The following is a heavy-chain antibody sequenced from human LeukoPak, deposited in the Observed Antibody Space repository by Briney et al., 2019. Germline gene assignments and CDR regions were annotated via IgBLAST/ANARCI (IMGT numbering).Heavy chain of an antibody. CDR2: ISGSGSGGNT. CDR3: ARETGTKPFDY. J-gene: IGHJ4*02. Sequence: GGSLRLSCAASGFTLSSNWMHWVRQAPGKGLEWVSAISGSGSGGNTYYADSVKGRFTISKDTSKNTLYLQMNSLRVEDTAVYYCARETGTKPFDYWGQGTLVTVSS. D-gene: IGHD1-1*01. CDR1: GFTLSSNW. V-gene: IGHV3-23*01.